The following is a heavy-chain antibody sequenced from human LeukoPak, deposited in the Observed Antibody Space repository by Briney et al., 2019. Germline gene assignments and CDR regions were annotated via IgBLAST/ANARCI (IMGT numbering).Heavy chain of an antibody. D-gene: IGHD1/OR15-1a*01. CDR2: PYHPDST. CDR3: ARDQTTYRLDWYFDL. Sequence: SETLSLTCAVSGYPINNAYYWVWIRQPPGKGLEWIGSPYHPDSTYYNPSLKSRVTISVDTSKNQFSLKLSSVTAADTAVYYCARDQTTYRLDWYFDLWGRGTLVTVSS. V-gene: IGHV4-38-2*02. CDR1: GYPINNAYY. J-gene: IGHJ2*01.